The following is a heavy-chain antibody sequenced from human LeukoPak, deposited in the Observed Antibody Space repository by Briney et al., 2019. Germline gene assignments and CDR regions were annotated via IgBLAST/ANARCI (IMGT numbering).Heavy chain of an antibody. CDR1: GFTFSSYG. D-gene: IGHD5-24*01. CDR2: INPSGGGT. V-gene: IGHV1-46*01. Sequence: GGSLRLSCAASGFTFSSYGMHWVRQAPGQGLEWMGVINPSGGGTTYAQKFQGRVTMTRDTSTSTVYMELSSLRSEDTAVYYCARMEGDGNNYYYYGMDVWGQGTTVTVSS. CDR3: ARMEGDGNNYYYYGMDV. J-gene: IGHJ6*02.